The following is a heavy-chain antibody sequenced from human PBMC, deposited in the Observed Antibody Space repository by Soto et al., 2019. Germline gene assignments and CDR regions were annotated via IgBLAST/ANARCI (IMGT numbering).Heavy chain of an antibody. V-gene: IGHV3-33*01. CDR3: ARDYYGSGSQYNPLDY. J-gene: IGHJ4*02. CDR1: GFTFITYG. Sequence: HPGGSLRLSCAASGFTFITYGMHWVRQAPGKGLEWVAVIWYDGSKKYYADSVKGRFTISRDNSKNTLYLQMNSLRVEDTAVYYCARDYYGSGSQYNPLDYWGQGTLVTVSS. CDR2: IWYDGSKK. D-gene: IGHD3-10*01.